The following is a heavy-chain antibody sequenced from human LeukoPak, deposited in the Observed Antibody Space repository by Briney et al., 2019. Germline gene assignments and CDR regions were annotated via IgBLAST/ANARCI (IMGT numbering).Heavy chain of an antibody. D-gene: IGHD3-22*01. Sequence: PSETLSLTCAVYGGSFSGYYWSWIRQPPGKGLVWIGEINHSGSTNYNPSLKSRVTISVDTSKNQFSLKLSSVTAADTAVYYCARRGYDSSGDDLDAFDIWGQGTMVTVSS. CDR1: GGSFSGYY. J-gene: IGHJ3*02. CDR3: ARRGYDSSGDDLDAFDI. V-gene: IGHV4-34*01. CDR2: INHSGST.